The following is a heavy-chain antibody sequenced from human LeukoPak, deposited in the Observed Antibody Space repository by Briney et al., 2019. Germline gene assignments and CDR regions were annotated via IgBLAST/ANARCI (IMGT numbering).Heavy chain of an antibody. J-gene: IGHJ5*01. Sequence: APVKFSCKASGYTFTSYGITGVRQAPGQALEWMGWISPYNGDTHYAQKFQDRVTMTTDTSTSTAYIDLRSLGSDDTAVYYWARDKAFLGYYDTSGYFQQWFDSWGQGTLVTVSS. CDR3: ARDKAFLGYYDTSGYFQQWFDS. V-gene: IGHV1-18*01. CDR1: GYTFTSYG. CDR2: ISPYNGDT. D-gene: IGHD3-22*01.